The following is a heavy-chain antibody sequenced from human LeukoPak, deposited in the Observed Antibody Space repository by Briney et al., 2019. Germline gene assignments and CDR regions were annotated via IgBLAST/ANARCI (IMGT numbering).Heavy chain of an antibody. J-gene: IGHJ4*02. CDR1: GFTFSSYA. CDR2: ISGSGGST. V-gene: IGHV3-23*01. D-gene: IGHD6-6*01. CDR3: AKWGARGQLAKNYYFDY. Sequence: GGSLRLSCAASGFTFSSYAMSWVRQAPGKGLGWVSAISGSGGSTYYADSVKGRFTISRDNSKNTLYLQMNSLRAEDTAVYYCAKWGARGQLAKNYYFDYWGQGTLVTVSS.